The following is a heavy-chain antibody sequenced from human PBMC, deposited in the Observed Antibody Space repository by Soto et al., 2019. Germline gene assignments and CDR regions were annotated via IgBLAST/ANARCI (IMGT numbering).Heavy chain of an antibody. V-gene: IGHV1-18*01. CDR3: ARGGDWYYDILTGYYTPTGGSHLWFDP. CDR1: GYTFTSYG. Sequence: GASVKVSCKASGYTFTSYGISWVRQAPGQGLEWMGWISAYNGNTNYAQKLQGRVTMTTDTSTSTAYMELRSLRSDDTAVYYCARGGDWYYDILTGYYTPTGGSHLWFDPWGQGTLVTVSS. D-gene: IGHD3-9*01. J-gene: IGHJ5*02. CDR2: ISAYNGNT.